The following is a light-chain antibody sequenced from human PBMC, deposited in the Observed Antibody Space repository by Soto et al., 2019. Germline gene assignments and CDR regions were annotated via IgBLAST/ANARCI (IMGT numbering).Light chain of an antibody. CDR3: QQYNNWPPWT. J-gene: IGKJ1*01. Sequence: EIVLTQSPGTLSLSPGERATLSCRASQSLSNNIYLAWYQQKPGQAPRLLIYGASTRDTGIPARFSGSGSGTEFTLAISSLQSEDFAVYYCQQYNNWPPWTFGQGTKVDIK. V-gene: IGKV3-15*01. CDR2: GAS. CDR1: QSLSNN.